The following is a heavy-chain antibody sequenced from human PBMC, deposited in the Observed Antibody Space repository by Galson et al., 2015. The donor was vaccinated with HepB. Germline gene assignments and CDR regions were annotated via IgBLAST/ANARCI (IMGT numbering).Heavy chain of an antibody. CDR3: ARGGPRGSYFYY. Sequence: SLRLSCAASGFAFSRYVIHWVRQAPGKGLEWVAFISHDGRKDDFADSVKGRFTISRDNAKNTLYLQMNSLRAEDTAVYYCARGGPRGSYFYYWGRGTLVTVSS. D-gene: IGHD1-26*01. J-gene: IGHJ4*02. CDR2: ISHDGRKD. V-gene: IGHV3-30*04. CDR1: GFAFSRYV.